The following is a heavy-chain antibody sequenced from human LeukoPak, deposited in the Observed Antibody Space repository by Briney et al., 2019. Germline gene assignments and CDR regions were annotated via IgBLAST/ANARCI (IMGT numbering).Heavy chain of an antibody. CDR3: TRLRDLGSYYGFDY. Sequence: GGSLKLSCAASGFSFSGSAMHWVRQASGKGLEWVGRIKSKANNYATAYAASVKGRFTVSRDDSKNTAYLQMNSLKTEDAAVYYCTRLRDLGSYYGFDYWGQGTLVTVSS. D-gene: IGHD3-10*01. CDR2: IKSKANNYAT. J-gene: IGHJ4*02. V-gene: IGHV3-73*01. CDR1: GFSFSGSA.